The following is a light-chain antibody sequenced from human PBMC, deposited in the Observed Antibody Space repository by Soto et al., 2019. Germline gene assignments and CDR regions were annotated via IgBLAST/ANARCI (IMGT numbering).Light chain of an antibody. CDR3: QQYGSSPWT. V-gene: IGKV3-20*01. CDR1: QSVSSNY. CDR2: GIS. J-gene: IGKJ1*01. Sequence: EIVLTQSPGTLSLSPGERATLSCRASQSVSSNYLAWYEQKPGQAPRLLIYGISSRATGIPDRFSGSGSGTDFTLTISRLGPEDFAVYYCQQYGSSPWTFGQGTKVEI.